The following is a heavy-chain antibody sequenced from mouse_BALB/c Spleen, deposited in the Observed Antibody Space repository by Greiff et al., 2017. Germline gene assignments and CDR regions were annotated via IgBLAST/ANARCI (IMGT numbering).Heavy chain of an antibody. CDR2: IWSGGST. J-gene: IGHJ4*01. Sequence: VQRVESGPGLVQPSQSLSITCTVSGFSLTSYGVHWVRQSPGKGLEWLGVIWSGGSTDYNAAFISRLSISKDNSKSQVFFKMNSLQANDTAIYYCARNWGYYGSYYYAMDYWGQGTSVTVSS. CDR3: ARNWGYYGSYYYAMDY. CDR1: GFSLTSYG. D-gene: IGHD1-1*01. V-gene: IGHV2-2*02.